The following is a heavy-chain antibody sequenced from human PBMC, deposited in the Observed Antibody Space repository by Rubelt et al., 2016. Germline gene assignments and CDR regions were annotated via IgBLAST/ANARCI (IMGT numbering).Heavy chain of an antibody. CDR1: CYTFTSFG. D-gene: IGHD3-10*01. CDR2: ISAYNGNK. J-gene: IGHJ5*02. V-gene: IGHV1-18*01. CDR3: ARVRFGDSWFDP. Sequence: QVQLVQSGAEVKKPGASVKVSCKASCYTFTSFGISWVRQAPGQGLEWRGWISAYNGNKNYAQKLQGRVTMNTDTSTSTAYMELRSLRSDDTAVYYCARVRFGDSWFDPWGQGALVTVSS.